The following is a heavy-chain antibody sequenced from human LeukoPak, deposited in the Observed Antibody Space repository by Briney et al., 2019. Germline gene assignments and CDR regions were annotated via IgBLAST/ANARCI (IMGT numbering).Heavy chain of an antibody. CDR3: AKVGITMVRGAAYYMDV. D-gene: IGHD3-10*01. CDR2: IRYDGSNK. V-gene: IGHV3-30*02. Sequence: GGSLRLSCAASGFTFSSYGMHWVRQAPGKGLEWVAFIRYDGSNKYYADSVKGRFTISRDNSKNTLYLQMNSLRAEDTAVYYCAKVGITMVRGAAYYMDVWGKGTTVTISS. CDR1: GFTFSSYG. J-gene: IGHJ6*03.